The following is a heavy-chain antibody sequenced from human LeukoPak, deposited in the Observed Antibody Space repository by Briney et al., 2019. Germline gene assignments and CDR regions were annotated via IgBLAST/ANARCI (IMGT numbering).Heavy chain of an antibody. V-gene: IGHV4-39*07. Sequence: SETLSLTCTVSGGSISSSSYYWGWIRQPPGKGLEWIGSIYYSGSTYYNPSLKSRVTISVDTSKNQFSLKLSSVTAADTAVYYCARVGIAAAVDYWGQGTLVTVSS. CDR3: ARVGIAAAVDY. J-gene: IGHJ4*02. D-gene: IGHD6-13*01. CDR2: IYYSGST. CDR1: GGSISSSSYY.